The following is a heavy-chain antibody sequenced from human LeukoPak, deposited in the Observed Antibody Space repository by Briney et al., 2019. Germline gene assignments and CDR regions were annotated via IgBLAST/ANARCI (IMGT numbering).Heavy chain of an antibody. V-gene: IGHV1-2*02. Sequence: GASVKVSCKASGYTFTGYYIHWVRQAPGQGLEWMGWINPNSGGTNYAQKFQGRVTMTRDTSISTAYMELSRLRSDDTAVYYCARGPYYYGSGSPPTEPWGQGTLVTVSS. CDR2: INPNSGGT. CDR3: ARGPYYYGSGSPPTEP. CDR1: GYTFTGYY. D-gene: IGHD3-10*01. J-gene: IGHJ5*02.